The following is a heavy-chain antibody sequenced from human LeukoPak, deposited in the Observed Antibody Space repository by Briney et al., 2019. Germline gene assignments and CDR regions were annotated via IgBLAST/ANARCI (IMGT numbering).Heavy chain of an antibody. Sequence: SETLSLTCTVSGGSISTHYWSWIRQPPGKGLEWIGYIYFSGSTNYNPSVKSRVTMSVDTSKNQFSLKLSSVTAADTAVYYCARGHAFEIWSQGTMVTVSS. CDR3: ARGHAFEI. CDR2: IYFSGST. V-gene: IGHV4-59*11. CDR1: GGSISTHY. J-gene: IGHJ3*02.